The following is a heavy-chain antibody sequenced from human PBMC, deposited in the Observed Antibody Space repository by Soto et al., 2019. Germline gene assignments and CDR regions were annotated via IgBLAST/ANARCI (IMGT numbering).Heavy chain of an antibody. Sequence: LRLSCAASGFTFSTFSMYWVRQAPGKGLEWVAVISFDGSNKYSADSVKGRFTISRDNSKNTLYLQMNSLRAEDTAVYYCAKNPLMDVWGQGTTVTVSS. CDR1: GFTFSTFS. V-gene: IGHV3-30*04. CDR2: ISFDGSNK. CDR3: AKNPLMDV. J-gene: IGHJ6*02.